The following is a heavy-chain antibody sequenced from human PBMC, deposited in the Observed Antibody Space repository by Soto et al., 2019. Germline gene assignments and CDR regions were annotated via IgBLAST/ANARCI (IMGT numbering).Heavy chain of an antibody. CDR3: ARTALSLVDGMDV. CDR2: INPSGGST. CDR1: GYPFTSYY. V-gene: IGHV1-46*01. Sequence: GASVKVSCKASGYPFTSYYMHWVRQAPGQGLEWMGIINPSGGSTSYAQKFQGRVTMTRDTSTSTVYMELSSLRSEDTAVYYCARTALSLVDGMDVWGQGTTVTVSS. J-gene: IGHJ6*02.